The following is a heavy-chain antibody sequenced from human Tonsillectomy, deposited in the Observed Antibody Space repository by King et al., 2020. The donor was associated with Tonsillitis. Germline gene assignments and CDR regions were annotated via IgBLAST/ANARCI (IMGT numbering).Heavy chain of an antibody. CDR3: ARVPVTNYDVLTGFLLGWFDP. D-gene: IGHD3-9*01. Sequence: VQLVESGGGLIQPGGSLRLSCAASGFTVSSTYMSWVRQAPGKGLEWVSVIYSDGNIDYSDSVKGRFTIYRDNSDNTLFLHMNSLRAEDTAVYYCARVPVTNYDVLTGFLLGWFDPWGQGALVTVSS. V-gene: IGHV3-53*01. J-gene: IGHJ5*02. CDR1: GFTVSSTY. CDR2: IYSDGNI.